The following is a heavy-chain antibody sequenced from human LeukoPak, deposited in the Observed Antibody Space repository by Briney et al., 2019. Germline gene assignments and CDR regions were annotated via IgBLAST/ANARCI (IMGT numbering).Heavy chain of an antibody. J-gene: IGHJ4*02. CDR2: ISDDERNK. Sequence: SGGSLRLSCAASGFPFSSYAMHWVRQAPGKGLEWVALISDDERNKYYADSVKGRFTISRDNSKNTLFLQMNSLRSDDTSVYYCARDHRGYSSGWYGGGYFDYWGQGTLVTVSS. D-gene: IGHD6-19*01. CDR3: ARDHRGYSSGWYGGGYFDY. V-gene: IGHV3-30*04. CDR1: GFPFSSYA.